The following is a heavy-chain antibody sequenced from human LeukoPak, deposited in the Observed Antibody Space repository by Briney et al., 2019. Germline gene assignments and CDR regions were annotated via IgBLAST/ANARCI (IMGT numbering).Heavy chain of an antibody. J-gene: IGHJ3*02. CDR2: INPNSGGT. Sequence: GASVKVSCKASGYTFTGYYMHWVRQAPGQGLEWMGWINPNSGGTNYAQKFQGWVTMTRDTSISTAYMELSRLRSDDTAVYYCARLAIYGSGPHDAFDIWGQGTMVTVSS. V-gene: IGHV1-2*04. CDR1: GYTFTGYY. CDR3: ARLAIYGSGPHDAFDI. D-gene: IGHD3-10*01.